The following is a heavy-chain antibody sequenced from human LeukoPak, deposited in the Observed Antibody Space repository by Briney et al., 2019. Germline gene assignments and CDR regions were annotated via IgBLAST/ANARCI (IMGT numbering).Heavy chain of an antibody. J-gene: IGHJ3*02. CDR1: GFTFDDYA. CDR2: ISWNSGSI. Sequence: PGGSLRLSCAASGFTFDDYAMHWVRQAPGKGLEWVSGISWNSGSIGYADSVKGRFTISRDNAKNSLYLQMNSLRAEDTALYYCAKGLHDYVWGSYRHDAFDIWGQGTMVTVSS. CDR3: AKGLHDYVWGSYRHDAFDI. V-gene: IGHV3-9*01. D-gene: IGHD3-16*02.